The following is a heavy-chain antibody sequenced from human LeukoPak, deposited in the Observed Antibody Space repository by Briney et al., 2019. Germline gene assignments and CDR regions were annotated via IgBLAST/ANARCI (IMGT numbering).Heavy chain of an antibody. CDR1: GFTFSRYA. V-gene: IGHV3-64*01. J-gene: IGHJ6*03. Sequence: PGGSLRLSCVASGFTFSRYAMHWIRQALGKGLEYLSAISGNGRTSYYASSVRGRFTISRDDSMNTLYLQMGSLRAEDMAVYYCARRFGELLNYMDVWGKGTTVTVSS. CDR2: ISGNGRTS. D-gene: IGHD3-10*01. CDR3: ARRFGELLNYMDV.